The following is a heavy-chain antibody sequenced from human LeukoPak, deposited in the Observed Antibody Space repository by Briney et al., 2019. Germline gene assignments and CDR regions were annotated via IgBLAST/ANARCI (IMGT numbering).Heavy chain of an antibody. D-gene: IGHD5-12*01. V-gene: IGHV3-23*01. CDR1: GFTFSSYA. CDR2: TSGSGGST. J-gene: IGHJ4*02. CDR3: AKTHLEMATIMD. Sequence: PGGSLRLSCAASGFTFSSYAMSWVRQAPGKALEWVAATSGSGGSTYYADSVKERFTISRDNSKNTLYLQMNSLRAEDTAVYYCAKTHLEMATIMDWGQGTLVTVSS.